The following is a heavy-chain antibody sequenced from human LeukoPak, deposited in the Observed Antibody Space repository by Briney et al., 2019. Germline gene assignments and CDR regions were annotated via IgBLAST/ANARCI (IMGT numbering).Heavy chain of an antibody. J-gene: IGHJ4*02. CDR2: IIPIFGTA. V-gene: IGHV1-69*01. CDR1: GGTFSSYA. D-gene: IGHD2-2*01. CDR3: ASRLYCSNTRCRNFPFAY. Sequence: SVKVSCKASGGTFSSYAINWVRQAPGQGLEWMGGIIPIFGTANYAQKFQDRVTITADESTSTAYMELSSLRSEDTTIYYCASRLYCSNTRCRNFPFAYWGQGTLVTVSS.